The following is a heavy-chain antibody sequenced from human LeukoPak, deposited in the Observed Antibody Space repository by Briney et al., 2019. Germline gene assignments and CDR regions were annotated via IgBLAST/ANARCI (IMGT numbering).Heavy chain of an antibody. Sequence: SETLSLTCGVSGGSITNTNYWTWVRQPPGKGLEWIGEVNLQGSTNYNPSLMGRVAISVDTSENHISLQLTSVTAADAAVYYCAREGGPYRPLDYSGQGTLVTVPS. CDR1: GGSITNTNY. CDR3: AREGGPYRPLDY. J-gene: IGHJ4*02. CDR2: VNLQGST. V-gene: IGHV4-4*02.